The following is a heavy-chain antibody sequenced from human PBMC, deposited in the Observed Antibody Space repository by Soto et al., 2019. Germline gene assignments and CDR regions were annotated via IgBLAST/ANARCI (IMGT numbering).Heavy chain of an antibody. J-gene: IGHJ4*02. D-gene: IGHD6-19*01. V-gene: IGHV1-3*01. CDR1: GYIFTSCA. Sequence: SVKVSCKASGYIFTSCALHWVRQAPGHRLEWMGWISADNDNTRYSQKFQGRVTITSDTSASTAYLELSSLRSEDTAVYYCARTPGSSASDITHFCGQGTLVTVSS. CDR3: ARTPGSSASDITHF. CDR2: ISADNDNT.